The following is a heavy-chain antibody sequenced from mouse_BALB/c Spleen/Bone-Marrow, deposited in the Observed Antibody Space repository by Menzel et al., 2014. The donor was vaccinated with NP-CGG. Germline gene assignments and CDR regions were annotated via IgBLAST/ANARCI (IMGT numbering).Heavy chain of an antibody. V-gene: IGHV1-69*02. D-gene: IGHD2-4*01. CDR1: GYTFTSYW. CDR3: ARTYYDYDWFAY. J-gene: IGHJ3*01. Sequence: QVQLQQSGGGFVKPGASLKLSCKASGYTFTSYWMHWVKQRPGKGLEWIGEIDPSDSYTKYNQNSKGKATLTVDKSSSTAYMQLSSLTSEDSAVYYCARTYYDYDWFAYWGQGTLVTVSA. CDR2: IDPSDSYT.